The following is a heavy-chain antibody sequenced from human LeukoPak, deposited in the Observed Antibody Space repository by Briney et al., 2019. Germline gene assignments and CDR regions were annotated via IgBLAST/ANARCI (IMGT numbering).Heavy chain of an antibody. CDR1: GGSIRSYY. D-gene: IGHD2-15*01. V-gene: IGHV4-30-4*08. Sequence: SETLSLTCTVSGGSIRSYYWSWIRQHPGKGLEWIGYIYYSGSTYYNPSLKSRVAISIDTSKNQFFLKLNSVTTADSAVYYCARVLVVVAAPDYWGQGTLVTVSS. J-gene: IGHJ4*02. CDR3: ARVLVVVAAPDY. CDR2: IYYSGST.